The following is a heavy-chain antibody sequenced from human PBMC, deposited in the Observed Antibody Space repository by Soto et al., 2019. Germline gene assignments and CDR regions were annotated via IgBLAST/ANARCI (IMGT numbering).Heavy chain of an antibody. Sequence: GPSVKVSCKASGGTFSSDTLSWVRQAPGQGLEWMGRIIPILGIATYAQKFQGRVTISADKSTSTAYMELISLRSEDTAVYYCARDLALDFYHMDVWGRGTTVTVSS. CDR1: GGTFSSDT. J-gene: IGHJ6*03. CDR2: IIPILGIA. D-gene: IGHD3-3*02. V-gene: IGHV1-69*04. CDR3: ARDLALDFYHMDV.